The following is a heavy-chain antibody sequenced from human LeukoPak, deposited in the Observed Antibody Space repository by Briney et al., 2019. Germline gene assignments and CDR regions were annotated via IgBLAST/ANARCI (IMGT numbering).Heavy chain of an antibody. CDR3: VRASDAFDI. CDR2: VNNDGSGT. Sequence: GGSLRLSCAASGFTFNNHWMYWVRQAPGKGLVWVSRVNNDGSGTTYADSVKGRFTISRDNAKNTLYLQMNSLRADDTAVYYCVRASDAFDIWGQGTMVTVSS. J-gene: IGHJ3*02. V-gene: IGHV3-74*01. CDR1: GFTFNNHW.